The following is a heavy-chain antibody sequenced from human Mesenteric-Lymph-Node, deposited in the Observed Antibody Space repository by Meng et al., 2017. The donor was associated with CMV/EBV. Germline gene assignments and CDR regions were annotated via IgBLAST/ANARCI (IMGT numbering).Heavy chain of an antibody. V-gene: IGHV3-30*04. CDR1: GFTFRSYS. CDR3: ARERGRRVGYRSYGMDV. CDR2: ISFDGSNQ. J-gene: IGHJ6*02. Sequence: GESLKISCVGAGFTFRSYSIHWVRQAPGKGLEWVALISFDGSNQYYADSAKGRFTVSRDNSQNTLYLQMNGLRTEDTAVYYCARERGRRVGYRSYGMDVWGQGTTVTVSS. D-gene: IGHD5-24*01.